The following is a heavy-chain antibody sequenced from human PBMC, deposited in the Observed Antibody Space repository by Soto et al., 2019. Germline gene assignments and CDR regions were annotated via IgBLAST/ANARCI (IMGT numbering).Heavy chain of an antibody. CDR3: VRDLVYSSSELDL. V-gene: IGHV3-74*01. J-gene: IGHJ5*02. Sequence: CLRLSYAASGFTVSIYWIHWVRHVPGKGLVWVSRINPDGTSRTYADSVKGRFTISRDNSKNTLYLQMNSLRAEDTAVYYCVRDLVYSSSELDLWGHVPPVTFSS. CDR2: INPDGTSR. CDR1: GFTVSIYW. D-gene: IGHD6-6*01.